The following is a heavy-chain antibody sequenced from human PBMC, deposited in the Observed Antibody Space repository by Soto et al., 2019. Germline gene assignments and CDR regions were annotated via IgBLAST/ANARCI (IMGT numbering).Heavy chain of an antibody. V-gene: IGHV1-18*01. CDR2: ISAYNGNT. Sequence: GASVKVSCKASGYTFTSYGISWVRQAPGQGLEWMGWISAYNGNTNYAQKLQGRVTMTTDTSTSTAYMELRSLRSDDTAVYYCARDPADILTGWPYYGMDVWGQGTTVTVSS. CDR3: ARDPADILTGWPYYGMDV. J-gene: IGHJ6*02. CDR1: GYTFTSYG. D-gene: IGHD3-9*01.